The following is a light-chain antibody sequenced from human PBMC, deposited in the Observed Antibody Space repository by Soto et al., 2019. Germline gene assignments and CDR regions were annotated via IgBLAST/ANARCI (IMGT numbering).Light chain of an antibody. V-gene: IGLV1-47*01. J-gene: IGLJ3*02. CDR2: RDD. CDR1: ISNIGSKY. Sequence: QSVLTQPPSASTTPGQRVTIFCSGGISNIGSKYVYWYQHLPGAAPKLLIYRDDQPPSGVPYRFSGSKSGTSASLAISGLRYEDEAGYYCAAWDDSLNAWVFGGGTKLTVL. CDR3: AAWDDSLNAWV.